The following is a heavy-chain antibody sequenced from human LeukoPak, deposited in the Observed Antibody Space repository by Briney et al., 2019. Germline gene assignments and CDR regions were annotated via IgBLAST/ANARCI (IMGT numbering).Heavy chain of an antibody. CDR2: INHSGSN. J-gene: IGHJ6*03. D-gene: IGHD3-10*01. Sequence: SKTLSLTCTVFGGPIRRSSYYWAWIRQPPGKGLEWIGEINHSGSNKYNPSLKSRVTISVDTSKNQFSLKLSSVTAADTAVYYCARRVGRWFGERAYYYNYMDVWGKGTTVTISS. CDR1: GGPIRRSSYY. CDR3: ARRVGRWFGERAYYYNYMDV. V-gene: IGHV4-39*07.